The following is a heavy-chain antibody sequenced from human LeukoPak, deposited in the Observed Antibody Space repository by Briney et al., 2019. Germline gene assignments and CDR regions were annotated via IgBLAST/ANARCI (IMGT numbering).Heavy chain of an antibody. CDR1: GYSISSGYY. J-gene: IGHJ4*02. CDR3: ARGSEQLLDY. D-gene: IGHD6-6*01. V-gene: IGHV4-4*07. Sequence: SETLSLTCTVSGYSISSGYYWGWIRQPAGKGLEWIGRIYTSGSTNYNPSLKGRVTMSVDTSKNQFSLKLSSVTAADTAVYYCARGSEQLLDYWGQGTLVTVSS. CDR2: IYTSGST.